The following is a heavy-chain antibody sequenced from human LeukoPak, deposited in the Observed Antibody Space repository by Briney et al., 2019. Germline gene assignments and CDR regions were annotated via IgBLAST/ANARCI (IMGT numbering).Heavy chain of an antibody. CDR3: AKDEGGDYVGLDY. CDR2: ISDDGAKK. CDR1: GFTFTFYG. V-gene: IGHV3-30*18. Sequence: GGSLRLSCADSGFTFTFYGMHWARQAPGKGLEWLAVISDDGAKKSYADSVKGRFTISRDNSKNTLYLQMNSLRPEDTAVYYCAKDEGGDYVGLDYWGQGTLVTVSS. D-gene: IGHD4-17*01. J-gene: IGHJ4*02.